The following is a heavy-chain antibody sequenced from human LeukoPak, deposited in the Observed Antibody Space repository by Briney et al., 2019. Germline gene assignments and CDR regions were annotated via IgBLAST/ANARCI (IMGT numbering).Heavy chain of an antibody. CDR1: GGSISSYY. Sequence: PSETLSLTCTVSGGSISSYYWSWIRQPPGKGLEWIGYIYYSGSTNYNPSLTSRVTISVDTSKNQFSLKLSSVTAADTAVYYCARDLGYCSSTSCRDWFDPWGQGTLVTVSS. CDR2: IYYSGST. V-gene: IGHV4-59*01. CDR3: ARDLGYCSSTSCRDWFDP. D-gene: IGHD2-2*01. J-gene: IGHJ5*02.